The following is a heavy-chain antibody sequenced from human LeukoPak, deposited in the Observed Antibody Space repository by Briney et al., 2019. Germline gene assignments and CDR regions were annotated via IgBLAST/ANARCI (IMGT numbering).Heavy chain of an antibody. CDR3: ARHSLGYCSSTSCHHRWFDP. D-gene: IGHD2-2*01. V-gene: IGHV4-30-2*03. CDR1: GGSISSGGYY. Sequence: SQTLSLTCTVSGGSISSGGYYWSWIRQPPGKGLERIGYIYYSGSTYYNPSLKSRVTISVDTSKNQFSLKLSSVTAADTAVYYCARHSLGYCSSTSCHHRWFDPWGQGTLVTVSS. J-gene: IGHJ5*02. CDR2: IYYSGST.